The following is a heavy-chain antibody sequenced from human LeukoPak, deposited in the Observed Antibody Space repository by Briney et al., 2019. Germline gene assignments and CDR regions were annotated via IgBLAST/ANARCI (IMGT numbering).Heavy chain of an antibody. Sequence: GGSLRLSCAASGFTFSMYAMSWVRQAPGKGLEWVSVISVDGGGTYYADSVKGRFTISRDNSKSTLYLQMNSLRAEDTAVYYCARARDGYSYDLDYWGQGTLVTVSS. D-gene: IGHD5-18*01. CDR1: GFTFSMYA. V-gene: IGHV3-23*01. CDR2: ISVDGGGT. CDR3: ARARDGYSYDLDY. J-gene: IGHJ4*02.